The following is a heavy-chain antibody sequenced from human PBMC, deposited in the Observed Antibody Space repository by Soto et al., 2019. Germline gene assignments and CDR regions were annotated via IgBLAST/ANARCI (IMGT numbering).Heavy chain of an antibody. CDR3: ARGRIVLMVSPFDP. V-gene: IGHV1-69*06. J-gene: IGHJ5*02. CDR1: GGTFSSYA. D-gene: IGHD2-8*01. Sequence: QVQLVQSGAEVKKPGSSVKVSCKASGGTFSSYAISWVRQAPGQGPEWMGGIIPIFGTENYAQKFQGRATITADKSTSRAYMELSSLRSEDTAVYYCARGRIVLMVSPFDPWGQGTLVTVSS. CDR2: IIPIFGTE.